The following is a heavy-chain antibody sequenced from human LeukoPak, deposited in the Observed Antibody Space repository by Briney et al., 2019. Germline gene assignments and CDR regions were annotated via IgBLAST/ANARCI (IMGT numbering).Heavy chain of an antibody. CDR2: TSYSEGT. J-gene: IGHJ4*02. D-gene: IGHD1-26*01. CDR3: ATADWESFYFDS. V-gene: IGHV4-31*03. CDR1: GXSVSRGGDY. Sequence: PSETLSLTCTVSGXSVSRGGDYWNWIRQHPGKGLEWIGFTSYSEGTYYNPSLMSRITISVDRSQNQFSLKMRDVTAADTAVYFCATADWESFYFDSWGQGALVAVSS.